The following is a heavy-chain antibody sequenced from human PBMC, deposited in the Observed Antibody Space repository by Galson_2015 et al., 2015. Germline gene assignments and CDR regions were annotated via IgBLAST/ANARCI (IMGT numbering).Heavy chain of an antibody. CDR3: ASGRPNWGSEYYYYYYMDV. CDR2: ISSSGSTI. V-gene: IGHV3-48*03. Sequence: SLRLSCAASGFTFSSYDMNWVRQAPGKGLEWVSYISSSGSTIYYADSVKGRFTISRDNAKNSLYLQMNSLRAEDAAVYYCASGRPNWGSEYYYYYYMDVWGKGTTVTVSS. CDR1: GFTFSSYD. D-gene: IGHD7-27*01. J-gene: IGHJ6*03.